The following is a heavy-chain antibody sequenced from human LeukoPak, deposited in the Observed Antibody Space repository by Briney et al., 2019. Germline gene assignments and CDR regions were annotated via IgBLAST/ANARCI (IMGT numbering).Heavy chain of an antibody. CDR2: ISYDGSNK. CDR3: AKDPSYYYDSSGYPNDY. V-gene: IGHV3-30*18. D-gene: IGHD3-22*01. CDR1: GFTFSSYG. J-gene: IGHJ4*02. Sequence: QSGRSLRLSCAASGFTFSSYGMHWVRQAPGKGLEWVAVISYDGSNKYYADSVKGRFTISRDNSKNTLYLQMNSLRAEDTAVYYCAKDPSYYYDSSGYPNDYWGQGTLVTVSS.